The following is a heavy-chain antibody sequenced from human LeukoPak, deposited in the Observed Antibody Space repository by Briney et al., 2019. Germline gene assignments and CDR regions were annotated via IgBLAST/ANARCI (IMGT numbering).Heavy chain of an antibody. D-gene: IGHD4-17*01. CDR2: ISYDGSNK. Sequence: GRSLRLSCAASGFTFSSCAMHWVRQAPGKGLEWVAVISYDGSNKYYADSVKGRFTISRDNSKNTLYLQMNSLRAEDTAVYYCAGIDTVTTGGYWGQGTLVTVSS. J-gene: IGHJ4*02. CDR3: AGIDTVTTGGY. V-gene: IGHV3-30-3*01. CDR1: GFTFSSCA.